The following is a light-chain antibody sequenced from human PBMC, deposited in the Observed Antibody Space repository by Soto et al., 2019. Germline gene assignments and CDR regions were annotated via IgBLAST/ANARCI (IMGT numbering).Light chain of an antibody. V-gene: IGKV1-12*01. CDR1: QDINNW. Sequence: DIQMTQSPSSVSASVGDRVTITCRASQDINNWLAWYQQKPGKAPKLLIYAASTLQSGVPSRFNGSGFGKVFAFTFSSLQPEDFATYSCQQANSFQLTFGGGTKVDIK. J-gene: IGKJ4*01. CDR2: AAS. CDR3: QQANSFQLT.